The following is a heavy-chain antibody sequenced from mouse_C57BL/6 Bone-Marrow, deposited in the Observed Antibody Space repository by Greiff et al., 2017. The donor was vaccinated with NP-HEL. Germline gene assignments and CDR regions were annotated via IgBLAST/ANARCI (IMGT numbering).Heavy chain of an antibody. V-gene: IGHV5-9-1*02. CDR3: TRAGSSYPWFAY. J-gene: IGHJ3*01. CDR2: ISSGGDYI. D-gene: IGHD1-1*01. CDR1: GFTFSSYA. Sequence: DVQLVESGEGLVKPGGSLKLSCAASGFTFSSYAMSWVRQTPEKRLEWVAYISSGGDYIYYADTVKGRFTISRDNARNTLYLQMSSLKSEDTAMYYCTRAGSSYPWFAYWGQGTLVTVSA.